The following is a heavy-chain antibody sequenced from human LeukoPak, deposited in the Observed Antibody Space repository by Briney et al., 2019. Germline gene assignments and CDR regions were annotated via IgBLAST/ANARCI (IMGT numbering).Heavy chain of an antibody. Sequence: GGSLIRSCAASGFTFSSYAMSWVRQAPGKGLEWVSAISGSGGSTYYADSVKGRFTISRDNSKNTLYLQMNSLRAEDTAVYYCAKGQGITIFGVVLDGWFDPWGQGTLVTVSS. CDR3: AKGQGITIFGVVLDGWFDP. V-gene: IGHV3-23*01. D-gene: IGHD3-3*01. J-gene: IGHJ5*02. CDR2: ISGSGGST. CDR1: GFTFSSYA.